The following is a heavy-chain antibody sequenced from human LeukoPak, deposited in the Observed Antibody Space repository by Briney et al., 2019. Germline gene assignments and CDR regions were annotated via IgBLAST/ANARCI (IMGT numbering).Heavy chain of an antibody. J-gene: IGHJ4*02. CDR3: ARGPDYDILADYFDY. Sequence: PGGSLRLSCAASGFTFSNYALHWVRQAPGKGLEWVAVISYDGSNKFYADSVRGRFTISRDNSKNTLFLQMNSLRPEDTAVYYCARGPDYDILADYFDYWGQGTLATVSS. V-gene: IGHV3-30*04. D-gene: IGHD3-9*01. CDR2: ISYDGSNK. CDR1: GFTFSNYA.